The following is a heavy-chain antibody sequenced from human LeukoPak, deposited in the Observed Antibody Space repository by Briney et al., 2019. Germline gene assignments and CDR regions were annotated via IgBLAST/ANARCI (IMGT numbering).Heavy chain of an antibody. J-gene: IGHJ4*02. Sequence: YTFTXXXMHXXXQAPGQRLEWMGWINAGNGNTKYSQKFQGRVTITRDTSASTAYMELSSLRSEDTAVYYCARGSYYGYWGQGTLVTVSS. V-gene: IGHV1-3*01. D-gene: IGHD1-26*01. CDR1: YTFTXXX. CDR3: ARGSYYGY. CDR2: INAGNGNT.